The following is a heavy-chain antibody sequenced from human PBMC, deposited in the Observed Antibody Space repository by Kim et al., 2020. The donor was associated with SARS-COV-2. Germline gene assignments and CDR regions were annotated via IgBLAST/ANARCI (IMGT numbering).Heavy chain of an antibody. CDR3: ARATMVILVGEVTDAFDI. Sequence: GESLKISCKGSGYSFTSYWIGWVRQMPGKGLEWMGIIYPGDSDTRYSPSFQGQVTISADKSISTAYLQWSSLKASDTAMYYCARATMVILVGEVTDAFDIWGQGTMVTVSS. CDR1: GYSFTSYW. J-gene: IGHJ3*02. D-gene: IGHD4-17*01. V-gene: IGHV5-51*01. CDR2: IYPGDSDT.